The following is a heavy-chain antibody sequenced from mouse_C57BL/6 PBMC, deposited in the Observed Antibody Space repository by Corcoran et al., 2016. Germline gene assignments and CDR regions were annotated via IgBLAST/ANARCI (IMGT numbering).Heavy chain of an antibody. D-gene: IGHD2-5*01. Sequence: EVQLQQSGPELVKPGASVKISCKASGYTFTDYYMNWVKQSHGKSLEWIGDINPNNGGTIYNQKFKGKATLTVDKSSSTAYMELRSLTSEDTADYYCARGDSNYNYYAMDYWGQGTSVTVSS. CDR1: GYTFTDYY. J-gene: IGHJ4*01. V-gene: IGHV1-26*01. CDR2: INPNNGGT. CDR3: ARGDSNYNYYAMDY.